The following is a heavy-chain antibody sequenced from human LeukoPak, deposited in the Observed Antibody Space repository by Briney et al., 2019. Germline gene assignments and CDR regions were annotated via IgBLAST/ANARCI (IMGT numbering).Heavy chain of an antibody. CDR2: INWNGGST. J-gene: IGHJ4*02. Sequence: PGGSLRLSCAASGFTFDDYGMSWVRQAPGKGLEWVSGINWNGGSTGYADSVKGRFTISRDNAKNSLYLQMNSLRAEDTALYYCARGLRRDGYSNFDYWGQGTLVTVSS. CDR3: ARGLRRDGYSNFDY. CDR1: GFTFDDYG. D-gene: IGHD5-24*01. V-gene: IGHV3-20*04.